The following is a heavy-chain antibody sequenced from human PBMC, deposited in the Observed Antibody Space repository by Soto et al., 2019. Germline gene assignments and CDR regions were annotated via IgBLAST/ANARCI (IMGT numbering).Heavy chain of an antibody. D-gene: IGHD6-13*01. J-gene: IGHJ6*02. CDR3: ARGVADRSGVAAAGPHPLTYYYYGMDV. V-gene: IGHV4-30-4*01. CDR1: GGSISSGDYY. CDR2: IYYSGST. Sequence: PSETLSLTCTVSGGSISSGDYYWSWIRQPPGKGLEWIGYIYYSGSTYYNPSLKSRVTISVDTSKNQFSLKLSSVTAADTAVYYCARGVADRSGVAAAGPHPLTYYYYGMDVWGQGTTVTVSS.